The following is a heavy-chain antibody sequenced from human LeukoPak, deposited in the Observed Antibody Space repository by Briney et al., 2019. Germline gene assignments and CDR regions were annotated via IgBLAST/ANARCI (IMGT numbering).Heavy chain of an antibody. CDR2: ISYDGSNK. Sequence: GGSLRLSCAASGFTFSSYAMHWVRQAPGKGLEWVAVISYDGSNKYCADSVKGRFTISRDNSKNTLYLQMNSLRAEDTAVYYCVSRDGYTFDYWGQGTLVTVSS. CDR3: VSRDGYTFDY. D-gene: IGHD5-24*01. J-gene: IGHJ4*02. CDR1: GFTFSSYA. V-gene: IGHV3-30-3*01.